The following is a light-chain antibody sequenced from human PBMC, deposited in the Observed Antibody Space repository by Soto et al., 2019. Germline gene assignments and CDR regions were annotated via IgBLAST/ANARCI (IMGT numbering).Light chain of an antibody. CDR2: DAS. Sequence: DIQMTQSPSTLSASVGGRVTITCRASQSISSWLAWYQQKPGKAPKLLIYDASSLESGVPSRFSGSGSGTEFTLTISSLQPDDFATYYCQQYNSYSPITFGQGTRLE. J-gene: IGKJ5*01. V-gene: IGKV1-5*01. CDR3: QQYNSYSPIT. CDR1: QSISSW.